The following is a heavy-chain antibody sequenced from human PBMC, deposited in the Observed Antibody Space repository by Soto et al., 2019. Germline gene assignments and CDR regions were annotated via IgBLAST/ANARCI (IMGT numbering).Heavy chain of an antibody. Sequence: PGGSLRLSCAASGFTFSSYAMSWVRQAPGKGLEWVSAISGSGGSTYYADSVKGRFTISRDNSKNTLYLQMNSLRAEDTAVYYCAKFGGWFGELLSETHDAFDIWGQGTMVTVSS. CDR1: GFTFSSYA. V-gene: IGHV3-23*01. D-gene: IGHD3-10*01. J-gene: IGHJ3*02. CDR2: ISGSGGST. CDR3: AKFGGWFGELLSETHDAFDI.